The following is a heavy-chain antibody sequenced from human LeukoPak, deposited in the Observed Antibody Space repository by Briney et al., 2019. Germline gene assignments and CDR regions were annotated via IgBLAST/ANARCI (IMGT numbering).Heavy chain of an antibody. CDR2: IYYSGST. CDR3: ASLFGGVIAFDY. D-gene: IGHD3-16*01. Sequence: PSETLSLTCTVSGGSISSYYWSWLRQPPGKGLEWIGYIYYSGSTNYNPSLKSRVTISVDTSKNQFSLKLSSVTAADTAVYYCASLFGGVIAFDYWGQGTLVTVSS. J-gene: IGHJ4*02. V-gene: IGHV4-59*01. CDR1: GGSISSYY.